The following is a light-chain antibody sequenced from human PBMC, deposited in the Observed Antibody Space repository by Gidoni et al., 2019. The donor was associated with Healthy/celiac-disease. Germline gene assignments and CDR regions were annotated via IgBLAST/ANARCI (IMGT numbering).Light chain of an antibody. CDR3: QQANSHLALT. J-gene: IGKJ4*01. Sequence: DIQLTQSPSFLSASVGDRVTITCRASQDIGSHIAWYQQKPGKAPKLLIYYAFILQSGVPSRFSGSGSGKEFSLKISSLQPGDFANYYCQQANSHLALTFGGGTKVDI. CDR1: QDIGSH. CDR2: YAF. V-gene: IGKV1-9*01.